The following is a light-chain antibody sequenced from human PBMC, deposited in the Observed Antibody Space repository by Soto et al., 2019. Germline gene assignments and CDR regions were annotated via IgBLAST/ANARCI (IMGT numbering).Light chain of an antibody. CDR2: EVS. CDR1: GSDVGGYNY. V-gene: IGLV2-8*01. Sequence: QSVLTQPPSASGSPGQSVTISCTGTGSDVGGYNYVSWYQQHPGKAPKLIIYEVSQRPSGVPDRFSGSKSGNTASLTVSGLQAEDEADYSCSPYAGSNFWVFGGGTKVTVL. J-gene: IGLJ3*02. CDR3: SPYAGSNFWV.